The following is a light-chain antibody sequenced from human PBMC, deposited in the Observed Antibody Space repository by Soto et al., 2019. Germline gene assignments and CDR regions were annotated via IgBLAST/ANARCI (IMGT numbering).Light chain of an antibody. CDR1: QSVNNY. V-gene: IGKV3-11*01. CDR2: DAS. CDR3: QQRSNWPPIT. J-gene: IGKJ5*01. Sequence: EIVLTQSPATLSMSPGERANLSCRASQSVNNYLAWYQQKPGQAPRLLIYDASNRATGMPARFSGSGSGTDFTLAISSLETEDFATYYCQQRSNWPPITFGQGTRLEIK.